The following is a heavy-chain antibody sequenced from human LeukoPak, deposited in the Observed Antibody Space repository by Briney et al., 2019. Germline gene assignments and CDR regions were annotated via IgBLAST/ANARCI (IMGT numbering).Heavy chain of an antibody. CDR2: IYSGGST. CDR1: GFTVSSNY. D-gene: IGHD6-13*01. Sequence: GGSLRLSCAASGFTVSSNYMSWVRQAPGKGLEWVSVIYSGGSTYYADSVKGRFTISRDNSKNTLYLQMNSLRAEDTAVYYCAREKRRIAAAGFNFDYWGQGTLVTVSS. J-gene: IGHJ4*02. V-gene: IGHV3-66*01. CDR3: AREKRRIAAAGFNFDY.